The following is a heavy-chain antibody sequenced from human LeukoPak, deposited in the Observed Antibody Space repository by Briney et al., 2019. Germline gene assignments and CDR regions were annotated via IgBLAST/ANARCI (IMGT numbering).Heavy chain of an antibody. CDR3: AELGITMIGGV. CDR2: ISTDSRSK. Sequence: GGSLRLSCAASGFTFSQYNMNWVRQAPGKGLEWVSYISTDSRSKYYADSVKGRFTVSRDNAKNSLYLQMNSLRAEDTAVYYCAELGITMIGGVWGKGTTVTISS. V-gene: IGHV3-48*01. D-gene: IGHD3-10*02. CDR1: GFTFSQYN. J-gene: IGHJ6*04.